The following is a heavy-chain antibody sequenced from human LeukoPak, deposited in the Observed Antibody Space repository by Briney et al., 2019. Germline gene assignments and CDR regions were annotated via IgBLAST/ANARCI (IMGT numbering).Heavy chain of an antibody. CDR1: GGSISSYY. V-gene: IGHV4-59*01. CDR3: ARAPRYYDILTGYYNSKYYFDY. D-gene: IGHD3-9*01. Sequence: SETLSLTCTVSGGSISSYYWSWIRQPPGKGLEWIGYIYYSGSTNYNPSLKSRVTISVDTSKNQFSLKLSSVTAADTAVYYCARAPRYYDILTGYYNSKYYFDYWGQGTLVTVSS. CDR2: IYYSGST. J-gene: IGHJ4*02.